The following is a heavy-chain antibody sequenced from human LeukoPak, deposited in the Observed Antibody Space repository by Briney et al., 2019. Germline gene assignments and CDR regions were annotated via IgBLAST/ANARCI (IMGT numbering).Heavy chain of an antibody. V-gene: IGHV3-23*01. J-gene: IGHJ4*02. CDR3: AKPEYDPNSGPPLH. CDR1: GFTFSSYA. D-gene: IGHD1-26*01. Sequence: PGGSLRLSCAASGFTFSSYAMSWVRQAPGKGLEWVSAISGSGGSTYYADSVKGRFTISRDNSKNTLYLQMNSLRAEDTAVYYCAKPEYDPNSGPPLHWGQGTLVTASS. CDR2: ISGSGGST.